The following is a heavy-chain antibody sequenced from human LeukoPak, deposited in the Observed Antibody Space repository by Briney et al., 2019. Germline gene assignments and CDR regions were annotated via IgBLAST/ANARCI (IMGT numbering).Heavy chain of an antibody. CDR3: ARESSSWHIADY. D-gene: IGHD6-13*01. V-gene: IGHV1-2*06. CDR2: INPNSGGT. Sequence: GASVKVSCKASGYTFTGYYMHWVRQAPGQGLEWMGRINPNSGGTNYAQKFQGRVTMTRDTSINTAYMELSRLRSDDTAVYYCARESSSWHIADYWGQGTLVTVSS. J-gene: IGHJ4*02. CDR1: GYTFTGYY.